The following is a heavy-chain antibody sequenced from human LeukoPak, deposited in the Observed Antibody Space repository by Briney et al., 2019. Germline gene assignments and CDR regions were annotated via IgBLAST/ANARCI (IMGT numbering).Heavy chain of an antibody. D-gene: IGHD6-13*01. V-gene: IGHV1-24*01. J-gene: IGHJ5*02. CDR1: GYTLTELS. CDR2: FDPEDGET. Sequence: ASVKVSCKVSGYTLTELSMHWVRQAPGKGLEWMGGFDPEDGETIYAQKFQGRVTMTEDTSTDTAYMELSSLRSEDTAVYYCATRQTEYSSSFMDLYNWFDPWGQGTQVTASS. CDR3: ATRQTEYSSSFMDLYNWFDP.